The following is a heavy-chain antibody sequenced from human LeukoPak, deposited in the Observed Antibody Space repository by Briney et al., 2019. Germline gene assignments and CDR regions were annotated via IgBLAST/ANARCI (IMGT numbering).Heavy chain of an antibody. D-gene: IGHD3-10*01. CDR1: GGSISSYNW. CDR2: IYYSGST. J-gene: IGHJ4*02. Sequence: PSETLSLTCAVSGGSISSYNWWSWVRQPPGKGLEWIGEIYYSGSTNYNLSLKSRVTISVDKSKNQFSLRLRSVTAADTAVYYCARHYYGSESHFDYWGQGTLVTVSS. CDR3: ARHYYGSESHFDY. V-gene: IGHV4-4*02.